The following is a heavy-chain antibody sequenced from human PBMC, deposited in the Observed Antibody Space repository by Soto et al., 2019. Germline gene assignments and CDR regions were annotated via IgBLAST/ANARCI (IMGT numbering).Heavy chain of an antibody. V-gene: IGHV3-23*01. J-gene: IGHJ4*02. Sequence: EVQLLESGGGLVQPGGSLRLSCAASGFTFSSYAMRWVRQAPGKGLEWVSAISGSGGSTYYADSVKGRFTISRDNSKNTLYLQMKSLRAEDTAVYYCGRRGSGSYYDYWGQGTLVTVSS. CDR1: GFTFSSYA. D-gene: IGHD1-26*01. CDR3: GRRGSGSYYDY. CDR2: ISGSGGST.